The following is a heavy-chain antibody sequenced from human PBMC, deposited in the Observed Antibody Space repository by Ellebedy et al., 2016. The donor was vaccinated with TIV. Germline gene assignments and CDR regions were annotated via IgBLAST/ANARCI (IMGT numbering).Heavy chain of an antibody. V-gene: IGHV1-2*02. D-gene: IGHD2-2*01. CDR3: ARGVRIVVEPADY. J-gene: IGHJ4*02. CDR2: INPNSGGT. CDR1: GYTFSGHY. Sequence: ASVKVSCXASGYTFSGHYVHWVRQAPGQGLEWMGWINPNSGGTSYAQRFQGRVTMTRDTSISTVYMDLSRLRSDDTAVYYCARGVRIVVEPADYWGQGTLVTVSS.